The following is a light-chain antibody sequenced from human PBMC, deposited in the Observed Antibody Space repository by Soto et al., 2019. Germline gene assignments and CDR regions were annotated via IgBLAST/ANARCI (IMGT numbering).Light chain of an antibody. Sequence: QSVLTQPASVSGSPGQSITISCTGTSSDVGGYNYVSWYQQHPGRAPKLMIYEVSNRPSGVSTRFSGSKSGNTASLTISGLQAEDEADYYCISYTSSSTRVFGTGTKVTAL. V-gene: IGLV2-14*01. CDR1: SSDVGGYNY. CDR2: EVS. J-gene: IGLJ1*01. CDR3: ISYTSSSTRV.